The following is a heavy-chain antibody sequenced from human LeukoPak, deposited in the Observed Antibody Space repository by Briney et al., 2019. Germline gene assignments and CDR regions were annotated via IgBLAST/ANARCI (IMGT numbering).Heavy chain of an antibody. CDR2: INHSGST. D-gene: IGHD3-10*01. J-gene: IGHJ3*02. CDR3: ARLRGFPKAFDI. V-gene: IGHV4-34*01. CDR1: GGSFSGYY. Sequence: PSETLSLTCAVYGGSFSGYYWSWSRQPPGKGLEWIAEINHSGSTNYNPSLKSRVTIAADTSKNQFSLKLSSVTAADTAVYYCARLRGFPKAFDIWGQGTMVTVSS.